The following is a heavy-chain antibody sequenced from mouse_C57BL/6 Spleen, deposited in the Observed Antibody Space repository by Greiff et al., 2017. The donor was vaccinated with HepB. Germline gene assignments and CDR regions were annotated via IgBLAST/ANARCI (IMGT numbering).Heavy chain of an antibody. V-gene: IGHV1-55*01. D-gene: IGHD2-14*01. Sequence: QVQLQQPGAELVKPGASVKMSCKASGYTFTSYWITWVKQRPGQGLEWIGDIYPGSGSTNYNEKFKSKATLTVDKSSSTAYMQLSSLTSEDSAVYYCARREIRGYDIDYWGQGTTLTVSS. CDR2: IYPGSGST. J-gene: IGHJ2*01. CDR3: ARREIRGYDIDY. CDR1: GYTFTSYW.